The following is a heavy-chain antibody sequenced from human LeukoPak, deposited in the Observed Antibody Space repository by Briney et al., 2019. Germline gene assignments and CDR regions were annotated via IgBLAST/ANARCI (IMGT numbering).Heavy chain of an antibody. CDR3: STWRNAKLDY. CDR2: ISNSGSTI. V-gene: IGHV3-11*01. J-gene: IGHJ4*02. CDR1: AFTFSDYY. D-gene: IGHD4-11*01. Sequence: GGSLRLSCAASAFTFSDYYMSWIRQAPGKGLEWVSYISNSGSTIYYADSVKGRFTISRDNAKNSLFLQMNSLRAEDTAVYYCSTWRNAKLDYWGQGTLVTVSS.